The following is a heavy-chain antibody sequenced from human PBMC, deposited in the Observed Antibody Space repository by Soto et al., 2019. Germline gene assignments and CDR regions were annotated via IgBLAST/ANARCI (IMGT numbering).Heavy chain of an antibody. V-gene: IGHV3-74*01. Sequence: GGSLRLSCAASGFTLSDYWMHWVRQVPGKGLLWVSRISVDGGATAYADSVKGRFTISRDNAKNTLYLQMSSLRAEDTALYYCAKGRGGSGSLTPRVDFWGQGTLVTVSS. CDR2: ISVDGGAT. D-gene: IGHD3-10*01. CDR1: GFTLSDYW. CDR3: AKGRGGSGSLTPRVDF. J-gene: IGHJ4*02.